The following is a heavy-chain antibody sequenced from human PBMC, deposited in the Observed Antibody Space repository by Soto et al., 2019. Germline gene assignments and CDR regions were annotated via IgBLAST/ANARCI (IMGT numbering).Heavy chain of an antibody. Sequence: EMQLSESGGGLVQPGGSLRLSCAASGFTFGSYAMSWVRQAPGKGLEWVTAISGGGNDTYYADSVKGRFTISRKNSKKAFLLQLISRRVDDTHIYYCAKYPKITVRFNWFDPWGQGTLFTVSS. J-gene: IGHJ5*02. CDR3: AKYPKITVRFNWFDP. V-gene: IGHV3-23*01. CDR2: ISGGGNDT. CDR1: GFTFGSYA. D-gene: IGHD3-10*01.